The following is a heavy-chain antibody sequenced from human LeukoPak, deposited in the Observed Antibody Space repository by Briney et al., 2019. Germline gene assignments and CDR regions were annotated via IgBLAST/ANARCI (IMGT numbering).Heavy chain of an antibody. D-gene: IGHD3-3*01. CDR1: GYSFTSYR. CDR2: IYPGDSDT. CDR3: ARGIDLWSGYYSEVPNFDY. J-gene: IGHJ4*02. V-gene: IGHV5-51*01. Sequence: GESLKISCKGSGYSFTSYRIGWVRQMPGKGLEWMGIIYPGDSDTRYSPSFQGQVTISADKSISTAYLQWSSLKASDTAMYYCARGIDLWSGYYSEVPNFDYWGQGTLVTVSS.